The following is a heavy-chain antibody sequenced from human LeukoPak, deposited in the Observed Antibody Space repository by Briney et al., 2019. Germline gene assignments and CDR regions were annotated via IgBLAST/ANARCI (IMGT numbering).Heavy chain of an antibody. CDR3: ARVYSSSWHDAFDI. CDR1: GYTFTNYW. CDR2: IYPGDSDT. V-gene: IGHV5-51*01. J-gene: IGHJ3*02. D-gene: IGHD6-13*01. Sequence: GESLKISCKGSGYTFTNYWIGWVRQMPGKGLEWMGIIYPGDSDTRYNPSFQGQVTISADKSISTAYLQWSSLKASDTAMYYCARVYSSSWHDAFDIWGQGTMVTVSS.